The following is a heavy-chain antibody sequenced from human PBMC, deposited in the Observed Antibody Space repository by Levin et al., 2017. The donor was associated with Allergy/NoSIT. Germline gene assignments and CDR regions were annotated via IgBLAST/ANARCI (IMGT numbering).Heavy chain of an antibody. CDR3: ARADSSAYPDY. Sequence: GESLKISCAASGFIFSSYAMHWFRQAPGKGLEWVAVASYDGGTEYYADSVKGRFTISRDDSKNTLYLQMNSLRAEDTAVYYCARADSSAYPDYWGQGTLVTVSS. CDR1: GFIFSSYA. D-gene: IGHD3-22*01. V-gene: IGHV3-30-3*01. J-gene: IGHJ4*02. CDR2: ASYDGGTE.